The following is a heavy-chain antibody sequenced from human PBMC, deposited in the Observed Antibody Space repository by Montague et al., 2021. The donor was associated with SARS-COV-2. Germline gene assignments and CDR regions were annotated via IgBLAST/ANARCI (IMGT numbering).Heavy chain of an antibody. J-gene: IGHJ4*02. CDR1: GFTFDDYT. CDR3: AKDLSGYDYAVYFDR. D-gene: IGHD5-12*01. CDR2: IGWDGRDS. Sequence: SLRLSCAASGFTFDDYTMYWVRQRPGKGLECVSLIGWDGRDSYYTDSVRGRFTISRDNDKNSLYLYMNNLTTEDSALYYCAKDLSGYDYAVYFDRWGRGTRVTVSS. V-gene: IGHV3-43*01.